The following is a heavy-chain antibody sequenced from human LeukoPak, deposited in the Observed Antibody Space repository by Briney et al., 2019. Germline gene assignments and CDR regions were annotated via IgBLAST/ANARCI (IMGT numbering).Heavy chain of an antibody. Sequence: GGSLRLSCVASGFTFSSYAMSWVRQAPGKGLEWVSSIRGSGDRTSFADSEKGRFTISRDNSKNTLYLQMTSLRAEDTAVYFCAKEVSDPPYADAFDIWGQGTMVTVSS. J-gene: IGHJ3*02. V-gene: IGHV3-23*01. CDR2: IRGSGDRT. CDR1: GFTFSSYA. CDR3: AKEVSDPPYADAFDI. D-gene: IGHD4-11*01.